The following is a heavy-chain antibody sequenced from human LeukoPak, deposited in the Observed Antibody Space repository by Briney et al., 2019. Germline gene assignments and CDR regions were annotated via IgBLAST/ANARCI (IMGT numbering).Heavy chain of an antibody. J-gene: IGHJ5*02. V-gene: IGHV3-21*01. CDR1: GFTFSSYS. Sequence: GGSLRLSCAASGFTFSSYSMNWVRQAPGKGLEWVSSISSSSSYIYYADSVKGRFTISRDNAKNSLYPQMNSLRAEDTAVYYCARHRRQGGGGTNWFDPWGQGTLVTVSS. CDR3: ARHRRQGGGGTNWFDP. CDR2: ISSSSSYI. D-gene: IGHD2-15*01.